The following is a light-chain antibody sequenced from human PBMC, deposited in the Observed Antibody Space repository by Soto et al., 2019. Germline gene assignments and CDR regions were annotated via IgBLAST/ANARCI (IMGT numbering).Light chain of an antibody. Sequence: EVVLTQSPGTLSLSPGERATLSCRASQRVSSSTYLAWYQQKAGQAPRLLIHDASSRATGIPDRFSGSGSGTDFTLTINRLEPEDFAMYYCQQYGSSPITFGQGTRLEIK. CDR1: QRVSSSTY. J-gene: IGKJ5*01. CDR2: DAS. V-gene: IGKV3-20*01. CDR3: QQYGSSPIT.